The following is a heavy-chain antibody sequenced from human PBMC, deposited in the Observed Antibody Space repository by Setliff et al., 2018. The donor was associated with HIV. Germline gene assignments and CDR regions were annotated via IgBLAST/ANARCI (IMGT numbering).Heavy chain of an antibody. V-gene: IGHV1-2*02. CDR1: GYSLTDYY. J-gene: IGHJ4*02. CDR3: ATLDY. CDR2: INPNSGGT. Sequence: ASVKVSCKASGYSLTDYYMHWVRQVPGQGLEWMGWINPNSGGTNYAQKFQGRVTMTKDTSITTAYMELSRLTSDDTAVYFCATLDYWGQGTLVTAPQ.